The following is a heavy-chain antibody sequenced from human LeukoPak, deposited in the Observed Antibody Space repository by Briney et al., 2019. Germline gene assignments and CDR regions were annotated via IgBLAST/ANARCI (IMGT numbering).Heavy chain of an antibody. D-gene: IGHD6-19*01. CDR2: IYYNGNT. V-gene: IGHV4-59*01. Sequence: ASETLSLTCTVSGGSISGYYWTWFRQSPGKGLEWVGYIYYNGNTNYNPSLKSRVTLSVDTSKNQFSLKVSSVTAADTAVYYCARGGWSYGSWGQGILVTVSS. CDR1: GGSISGYY. J-gene: IGHJ5*02. CDR3: ARGGWSYGS.